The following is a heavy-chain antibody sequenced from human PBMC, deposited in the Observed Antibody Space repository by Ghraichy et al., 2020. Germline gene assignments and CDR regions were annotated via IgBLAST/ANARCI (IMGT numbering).Heavy chain of an antibody. CDR2: ISGSGTT. D-gene: IGHD1-1*01. CDR3: TKERQLGYYDC. CDR1: GFSFGTKA. V-gene: IGHV3-23*01. Sequence: GGSLRLSCAASGFSFGTKAMGWVRQAPGKGLEWISTISGSGTTYYTDSVKGRFTISRDNSKNTLYLQMNSLRVDDTAVYYCTKERQLGYYDCWGQGTLVTVS. J-gene: IGHJ4*02.